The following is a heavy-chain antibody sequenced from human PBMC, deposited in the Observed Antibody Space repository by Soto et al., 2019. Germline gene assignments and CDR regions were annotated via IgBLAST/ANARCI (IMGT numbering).Heavy chain of an antibody. CDR3: ARSYCSSTSCDLNWFDP. J-gene: IGHJ5*02. CDR2: ISAYSGNT. Sequence: GASVKVSCKASGYTFTSYGISWVRQAPGQGLEWMGWISAYSGNTDYAQKLQGRVTMTTDTSTSTAYMELRSLRSDDTAVYYCARSYCSSTSCDLNWFDPWGQGTLVTVSS. D-gene: IGHD2-2*01. V-gene: IGHV1-18*04. CDR1: GYTFTSYG.